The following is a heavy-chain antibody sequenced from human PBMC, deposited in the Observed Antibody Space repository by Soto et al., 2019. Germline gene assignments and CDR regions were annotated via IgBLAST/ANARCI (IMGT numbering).Heavy chain of an antibody. J-gene: IGHJ4*02. D-gene: IGHD6-6*01. V-gene: IGHV4-34*01. CDR2: INHSGST. CDR3: ARGTRNSSSSIFDY. CDR1: GGSFSGYY. Sequence: PSETLSLTCAVYGGSFSGYYWSWIRQPPGKGLEWIGEINHSGSTNYNPSLKSRVTISVDTSKNQFSLKLSSVTAADTAVYYCARGTRNSSSSIFDYWGQGTLVTVYS.